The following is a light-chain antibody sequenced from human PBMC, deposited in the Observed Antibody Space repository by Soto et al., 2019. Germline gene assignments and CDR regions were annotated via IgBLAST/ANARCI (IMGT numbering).Light chain of an antibody. CDR3: QSFHSSAVI. V-gene: IGLV6-57*04. CDR1: SGRIVSNF. J-gene: IGLJ2*01. CDR2: EDN. Sequence: FMLTQPHSVSESPGKTVTVSCTRSSGRIVSNFVQWYQQRPGSAPTTVIYEDNQRPSGVPDRFSGAIDSSSNSASLTISGLKTEDEADYYCQSFHSSAVIFGGGTQLTVL.